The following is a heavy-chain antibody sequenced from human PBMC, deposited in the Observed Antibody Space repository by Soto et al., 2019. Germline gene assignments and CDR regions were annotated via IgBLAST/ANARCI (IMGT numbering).Heavy chain of an antibody. Sequence: GGSLRLSCAAPGFTFSSYGMHWVRQAPGKGLEWVAVISYDGRNKYYADAVKGRFTISRDNSKNTLYLQTNSLSTEDTAVYYCAKDRGALRWSEEHYYFDYWGQGTLVTVSS. CDR3: AKDRGALRWSEEHYYFDY. D-gene: IGHD4-17*01. CDR1: GFTFSSYG. V-gene: IGHV3-30*18. CDR2: ISYDGRNK. J-gene: IGHJ4*02.